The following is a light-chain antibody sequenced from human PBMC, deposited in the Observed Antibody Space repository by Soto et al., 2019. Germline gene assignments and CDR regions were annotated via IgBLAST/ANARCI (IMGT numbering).Light chain of an antibody. CDR2: EVS. Sequence: QSVLTQPASVSGSPGQSITISCTGTSSDVGGYDYVSWYQQHPGKAPKVMIYEVSNRPSGVSNRSSGSKSGNTASLTISGLQAEDEADYFCSSYTTSRTPHVFGTGTKVTVL. J-gene: IGLJ1*01. V-gene: IGLV2-14*01. CDR1: SSDVGGYDY. CDR3: SSYTTSRTPHV.